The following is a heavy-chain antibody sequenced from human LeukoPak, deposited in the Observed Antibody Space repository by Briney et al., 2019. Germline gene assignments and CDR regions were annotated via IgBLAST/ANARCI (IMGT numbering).Heavy chain of an antibody. CDR2: FYYSGST. CDR3: ARGRSRTFGGVIPFDY. V-gene: IGHV4-39*07. D-gene: IGHD3-16*02. Sequence: SETPSLTCTVSGGSISSSSYYWGWIRQPPGKGLEWIGSFYYSGSTYYNPSLKSRVTISVDTSKNQFSLKLSSVTAADTAVYYCARGRSRTFGGVIPFDYWGQGTLVTVSS. CDR1: GGSISSSSYY. J-gene: IGHJ4*02.